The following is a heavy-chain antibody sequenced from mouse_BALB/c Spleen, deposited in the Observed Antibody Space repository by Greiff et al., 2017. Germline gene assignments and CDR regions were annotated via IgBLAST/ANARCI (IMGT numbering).Heavy chain of an antibody. Sequence: QVQLQQSGAELAKPGASVKMSCKASGYTFTSYWMHWVKQRPGQGLEWIGYINPSTGYTEYNQKFKDKATLTADKSSSTAYMQLSSLTSEDSAVYYCARRGLTTVVPYYAMDYWGQGTSVTVSS. CDR2: INPSTGYT. CDR3: ARRGLTTVVPYYAMDY. CDR1: GYTFTSYW. J-gene: IGHJ4*01. D-gene: IGHD1-1*01. V-gene: IGHV1-7*01.